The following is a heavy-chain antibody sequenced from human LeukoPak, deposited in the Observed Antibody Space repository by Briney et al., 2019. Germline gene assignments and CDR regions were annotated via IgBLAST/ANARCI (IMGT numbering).Heavy chain of an antibody. D-gene: IGHD2-2*01. CDR3: AREICSSTSCNWFDP. V-gene: IGHV1-18*01. J-gene: IGHJ5*02. CDR2: ISAYNGNT. CDR1: GYTLTSYG. Sequence: ASVKVSCKASGYTLTSYGISWVRQAPGQGLEWMGWISAYNGNTNYAQKLQGRVTMTTDTSTSTAYMELRSLRSDDTAVYYCAREICSSTSCNWFDPWGQGTLVTVSS.